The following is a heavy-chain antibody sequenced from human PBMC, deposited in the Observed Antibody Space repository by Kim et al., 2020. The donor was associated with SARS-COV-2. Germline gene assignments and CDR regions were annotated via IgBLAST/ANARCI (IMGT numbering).Heavy chain of an antibody. J-gene: IGHJ4*02. CDR3: ARRGGYSYGYQHYFDY. D-gene: IGHD5-18*01. CDR1: GGTFSSYA. V-gene: IGHV1-69*13. Sequence: SVKVSCKASGGTFSSYAISWVRQAPGQGLEWMGGIIPIFGTANYAQKFQGRVTITADESTSTAYMELSSLRSEDTAVYYCARRGGYSYGYQHYFDYWGQGTLVTVSS. CDR2: IIPIFGTA.